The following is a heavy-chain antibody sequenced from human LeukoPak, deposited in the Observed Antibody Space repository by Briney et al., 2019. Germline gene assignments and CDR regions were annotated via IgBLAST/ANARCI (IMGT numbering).Heavy chain of an antibody. J-gene: IGHJ3*02. CDR1: GGTFSSYA. CDR2: IIPIFGTA. CDR3: ARGISPNDAFDI. Sequence: SVKVSCKASGGTFSSYAISWVRQAPGQGLEWMGGIIPIFGTANYAQKFQGRVTITADESTSTAYMELSSLRSEDTAVYYCARGISPNDAFDIWGQGTMVTVSS. V-gene: IGHV1-69*13.